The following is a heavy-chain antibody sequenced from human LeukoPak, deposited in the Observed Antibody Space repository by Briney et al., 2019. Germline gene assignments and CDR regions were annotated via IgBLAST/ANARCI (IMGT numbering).Heavy chain of an antibody. CDR2: MNPNSGYT. D-gene: IGHD2-21*01. V-gene: IGHV1-8*01. CDR3: TRSIGFT. Sequence: ASVKVSCKASRYTFTNYDINWVRQAPGQGLEWMGWMNPNSGYTGYAQKFQGRLTMTRNTSISTVYMELSSLRSEDTAVYYCTRSIGFTWGQGTLVTVSS. CDR1: RYTFTNYD. J-gene: IGHJ5*02.